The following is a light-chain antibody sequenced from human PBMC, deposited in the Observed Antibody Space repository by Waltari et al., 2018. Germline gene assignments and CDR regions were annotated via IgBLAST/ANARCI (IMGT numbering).Light chain of an antibody. CDR1: NIGSKS. Sequence: SYVLTQAPSVSVSPGQSARITCGGSNIGSKSVHWHQQKPGQAPVLVLYDDTDRPSGIPGRFSGSNSGNTATLIISRVEAGYEADYYCQVWDSSSDHVVFGGGTKLTVL. V-gene: IGLV3-21*02. CDR3: QVWDSSSDHVV. J-gene: IGLJ2*01. CDR2: DDT.